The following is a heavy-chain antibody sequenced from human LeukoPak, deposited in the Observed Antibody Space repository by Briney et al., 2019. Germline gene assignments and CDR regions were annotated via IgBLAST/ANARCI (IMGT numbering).Heavy chain of an antibody. V-gene: IGHV4-34*12. CDR2: IFYSGST. J-gene: IGHJ3*02. Sequence: SETLSLTCAVYGGSFSGYYWSWIRQPPGKALEWIGNIFYSGSTYYSPSLKSRVTISLDTSRNQFSLKLHSVTAADTAVYYCAKSNGYGLIDIWGQGTMVTVSS. CDR3: AKSNGYGLIDI. D-gene: IGHD3-22*01. CDR1: GGSFSGYY.